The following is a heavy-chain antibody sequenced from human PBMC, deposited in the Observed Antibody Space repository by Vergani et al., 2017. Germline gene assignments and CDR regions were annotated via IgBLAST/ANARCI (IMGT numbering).Heavy chain of an antibody. Sequence: QVLLTQSGAEVKKPGSSVKVSCKASGGSLSTYAFVWVRLAPAQGLEWMGGFFPVFGTPTYAQKFQGRVTIDADESTSTTSMTVSSLKSEDTAVYFCARVLQGDVAKGVSWNYYCMDVWGQGTTVTVSS. CDR2: FFPVFGTP. CDR1: GGSLSTYA. D-gene: IGHD1-7*01. CDR3: ARVLQGDVAKGVSWNYYCMDV. V-gene: IGHV1-69*12. J-gene: IGHJ6*02.